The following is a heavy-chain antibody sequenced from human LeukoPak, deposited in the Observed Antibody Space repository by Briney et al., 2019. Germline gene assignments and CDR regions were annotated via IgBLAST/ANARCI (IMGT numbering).Heavy chain of an antibody. J-gene: IGHJ6*03. CDR3: ARELDRFGYMDV. Sequence: GASVKVSCKASGYTFTGNYMHWVRQAPGQGLEWMGWINPNSGGTNYAQKFQGRVTMTRDTSISTAYMELSRLRSDDTAVYYCARELDRFGYMDVWGKGTTVTVSS. D-gene: IGHD3-10*01. CDR2: INPNSGGT. CDR1: GYTFTGNY. V-gene: IGHV1-2*02.